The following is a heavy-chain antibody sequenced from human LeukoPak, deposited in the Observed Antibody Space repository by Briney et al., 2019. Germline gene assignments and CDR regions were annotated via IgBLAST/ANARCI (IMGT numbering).Heavy chain of an antibody. CDR1: GGTFSSYA. V-gene: IGHV1-69*04. D-gene: IGHD2-21*02. CDR2: IIPILGIA. J-gene: IGHJ4*02. CDR3: ARESRGGDCYSGRC. Sequence: ASVKVSCKASGGTFSSYAISWVRQAPGQGLEWMGRIIPILGIANYAQKFQSRVTITADNSTSTAYMELSSLSSEDTAVYYCARESRGGDCYSGRCWGQGTLVTVSS.